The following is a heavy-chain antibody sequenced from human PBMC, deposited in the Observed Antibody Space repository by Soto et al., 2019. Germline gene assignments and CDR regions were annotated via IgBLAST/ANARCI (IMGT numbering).Heavy chain of an antibody. CDR3: ARQRISVVTQAYFDV. D-gene: IGHD2-21*02. Sequence: SETLSLTCTVTGDSISSRRKYWDRIRQPQGKGLECIGNIYYSGSNYNNPSLRSRVSMSIDTSNDQFSLKLKSVTAADTALYFCARQRISVVTQAYFDVWGPGTLVTVSS. J-gene: IGHJ4*02. V-gene: IGHV4-39*01. CDR1: GDSISSRRKY. CDR2: IYYSGSN.